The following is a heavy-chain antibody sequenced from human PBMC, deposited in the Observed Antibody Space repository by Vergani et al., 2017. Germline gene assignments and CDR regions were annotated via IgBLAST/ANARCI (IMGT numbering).Heavy chain of an antibody. D-gene: IGHD1-26*01. Sequence: EVQLVESGGGLVQPGGSLRLSCAASGFTFSSYWMHWVRQAPGKGLVWVSRINSDGSSTSYADSVKGRFTISRDNAKNTLYLQMNSLRAEDTAVYYCARDYSGSYQYYYYYYYMDVWGKGTTVTVSS. J-gene: IGHJ6*03. V-gene: IGHV3-74*01. CDR1: GFTFSSYW. CDR3: ARDYSGSYQYYYYYYYMDV. CDR2: INSDGSST.